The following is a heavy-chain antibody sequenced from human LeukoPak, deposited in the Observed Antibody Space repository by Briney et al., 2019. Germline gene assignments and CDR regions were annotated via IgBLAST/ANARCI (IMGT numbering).Heavy chain of an antibody. CDR3: ARSFDTHAFDI. J-gene: IGHJ3*02. Sequence: TSETLSLTCTVSGDSINNYYWSWIRQPAGKGLEGIGRIYSSGSTNYNPSLKSRVAMSVGTSRNYFSLRLSFVTAADTAVYYCARSFDTHAFDIWGQGTVVTVSS. CDR2: IYSSGST. CDR1: GDSINNYY. V-gene: IGHV4-4*07.